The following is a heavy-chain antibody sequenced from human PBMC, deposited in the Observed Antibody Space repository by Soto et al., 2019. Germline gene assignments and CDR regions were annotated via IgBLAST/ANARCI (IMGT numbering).Heavy chain of an antibody. J-gene: IGHJ4*02. CDR1: AFTFSNYG. D-gene: IGHD2-21*02. Sequence: HPGGSLRLSCAASAFTFSNYGMHWVRQAPGKGLEWVAVIWYDGSNKYYADSVKGRFTISRDNSKNTLYLQMTSLRAEDTAVYYCARATHIVVVTDYFDYWGQGTLVTVSS. CDR3: ARATHIVVVTDYFDY. V-gene: IGHV3-33*01. CDR2: IWYDGSNK.